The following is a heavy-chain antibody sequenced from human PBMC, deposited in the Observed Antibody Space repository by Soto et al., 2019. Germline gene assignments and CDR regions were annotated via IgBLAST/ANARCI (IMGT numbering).Heavy chain of an antibody. D-gene: IGHD4-17*01. CDR1: GFTFSSYA. CDR3: AKDYSTVTTDPLSVVLFDY. Sequence: PGGSLRLSCAASGFTFSSYAMSWVRQAPGKGLEWVSIITSDGRTYYAGSVKGRFTISRDNSKNTVYLQMNSLRAEDTAVYYCAKDYSTVTTDPLSVVLFDYWGQGALVTVSS. V-gene: IGHV3-23*01. J-gene: IGHJ4*02. CDR2: ITSDGRT.